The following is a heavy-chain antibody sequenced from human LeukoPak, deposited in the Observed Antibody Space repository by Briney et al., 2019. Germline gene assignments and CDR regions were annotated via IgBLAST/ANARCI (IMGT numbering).Heavy chain of an antibody. CDR2: IYSGGST. Sequence: PGGSLRLSCAASGFTVSSNYMSWARQAPGKGLEWVSVIYSGGSTYYADSVKGRFTISRDNSKNTLYLQMNSLRAEDTAVYYCARDRRYYFDYWGQGTLVTVSS. CDR3: ARDRRYYFDY. D-gene: IGHD4-17*01. V-gene: IGHV3-66*01. CDR1: GFTVSSNY. J-gene: IGHJ4*02.